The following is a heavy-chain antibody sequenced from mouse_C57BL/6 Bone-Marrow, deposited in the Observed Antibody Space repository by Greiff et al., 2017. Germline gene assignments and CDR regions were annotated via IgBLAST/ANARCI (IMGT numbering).Heavy chain of an antibody. Sequence: VKLMESGPGLVQPSQSLSITCTVSGFSLTSYGVHWVRQSPGKGLEWLGVIWSGGSTDYNAAFISRLSISKDNSKSQVFFKKNSLQADDTAIYYCARNRGYYGTWYFDVWGTGTTVTVSS. CDR3: ARNRGYYGTWYFDV. CDR2: IWSGGST. J-gene: IGHJ1*03. D-gene: IGHD2-1*01. CDR1: GFSLTSYG. V-gene: IGHV2-2*01.